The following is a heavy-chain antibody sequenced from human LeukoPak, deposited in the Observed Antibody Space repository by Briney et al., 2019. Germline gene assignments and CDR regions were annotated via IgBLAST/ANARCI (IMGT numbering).Heavy chain of an antibody. J-gene: IGHJ3*02. CDR1: GGSISSYY. V-gene: IGHV4-59*08. D-gene: IGHD5-18*01. CDR2: IYYSGST. CDR3: ARPGVGSGRYGAFDI. Sequence: SSETLSLTCTVSGGSISSYYWSWIRQPPGKGLEWIGYIYYSGSTNHNPSLESRVTMSVDTSKNQFSLKLRSVTAADTAAYYCARPGVGSGRYGAFDIWGQGTMVTVSS.